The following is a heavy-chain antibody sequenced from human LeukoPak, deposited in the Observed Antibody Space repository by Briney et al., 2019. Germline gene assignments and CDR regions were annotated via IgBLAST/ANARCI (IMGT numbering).Heavy chain of an antibody. V-gene: IGHV1-18*01. CDR3: ARGNYDSSGYYYFDY. CDR2: ISAYNGNT. Sequence: GASVKVSCKASGGTFSSYAISWVRQAPGQGLEWMGWISAYNGNTNYAQKLQGRVTMTTDTSTSTAYMELRSLRSDDTAVYYCARGNYDSSGYYYFDYWGQGTLVTVSS. CDR1: GGTFSSYA. D-gene: IGHD3-22*01. J-gene: IGHJ4*02.